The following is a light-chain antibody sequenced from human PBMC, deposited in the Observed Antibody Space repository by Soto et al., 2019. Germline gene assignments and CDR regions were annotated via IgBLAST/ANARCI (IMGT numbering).Light chain of an antibody. Sequence: QSALTQPASVSGSPGQSITISCTGTSSDVGGYNYVSWYQQHPGKAPKLMIYEVSQRPSGVPDRFSGSKSGTSASLAISGLRSEDEADYYCVSWDDSLSGLVFGTGTKLTVL. V-gene: IGLV2-14*01. J-gene: IGLJ1*01. CDR3: VSWDDSLSGLV. CDR2: EVS. CDR1: SSDVGGYNY.